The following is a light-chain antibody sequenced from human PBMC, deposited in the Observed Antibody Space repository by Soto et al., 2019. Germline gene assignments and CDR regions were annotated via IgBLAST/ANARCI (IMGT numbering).Light chain of an antibody. V-gene: IGLV3-1*01. J-gene: IGLJ1*01. CDR1: QLADKF. Sequence: SYELTQPPSVSVSPGQTASITCSGDQLADKFAYWYHQKPGQSPVLVIYQNNKRPSGIPERFSGSNSRDTATLTISGTQAMDEADYYCQAWDGSTAVFGTGTKVTVL. CDR3: QAWDGSTAV. CDR2: QNN.